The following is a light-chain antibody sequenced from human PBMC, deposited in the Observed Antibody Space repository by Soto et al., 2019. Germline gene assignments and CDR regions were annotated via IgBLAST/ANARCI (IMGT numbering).Light chain of an antibody. V-gene: IGKV1-39*01. CDR1: QGIRND. Sequence: DIQLTQSPSSLSASFGDSLTIXXRASQGIRNDLGWYQQKPGKAPKLXIYAASSLQSGVPARFSGSGSGTDFTPTISNLQPDDFATYYCQQSSSSPLTFGGGTKVDIK. CDR3: QQSSSSPLT. J-gene: IGKJ4*01. CDR2: AAS.